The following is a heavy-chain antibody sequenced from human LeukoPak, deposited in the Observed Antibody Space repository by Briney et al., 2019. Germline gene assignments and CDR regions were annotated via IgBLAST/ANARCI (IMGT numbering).Heavy chain of an antibody. D-gene: IGHD3-10*01. CDR2: IYYSRST. CDR3: ARLPGDIDGD. Sequence: PSETLSLTCTVSGGSISSSSYYWGWIRQPPGKGLEWIGSIYYSRSTYYNPSLKSRVTISVDTSKNQFSLKLSSVTAADTAVYYCARLPGDIDGDWGQGTLVTVSS. J-gene: IGHJ4*02. CDR1: GGSISSSSYY. V-gene: IGHV4-39*01.